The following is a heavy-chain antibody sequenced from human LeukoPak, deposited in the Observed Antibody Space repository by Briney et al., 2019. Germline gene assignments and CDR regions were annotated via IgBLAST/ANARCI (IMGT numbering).Heavy chain of an antibody. D-gene: IGHD6-19*01. V-gene: IGHV4-4*07. CDR2: IHTSGST. J-gene: IGHJ4*02. Sequence: SETLSLTCTVSGGSISTYYWSWIRQSAGKGLEWIGRIHTSGSTDYNPSLRSRVTMSVDTSKNQFSLKVSSVTAADTGIYYCARAPEFSSGWLLDCWGQGSPVTVSS. CDR3: ARAPEFSSGWLLDC. CDR1: GGSISTYY.